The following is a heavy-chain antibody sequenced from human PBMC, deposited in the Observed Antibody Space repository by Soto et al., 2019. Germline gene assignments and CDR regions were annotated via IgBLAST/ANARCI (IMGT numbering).Heavy chain of an antibody. V-gene: IGHV4-39*01. Sequence: SETLSLTCTVSGGPISSSSYYWGWIRQPPGKGLEWIGSIYYSGSTYYNPSLKSRVTISVDTSKNQFSLKLSSVTAADTAVYYCARHESEMATIGHFDYWGQGTLVTVSS. CDR1: GGPISSSSYY. J-gene: IGHJ4*02. CDR3: ARHESEMATIGHFDY. D-gene: IGHD5-12*01. CDR2: IYYSGST.